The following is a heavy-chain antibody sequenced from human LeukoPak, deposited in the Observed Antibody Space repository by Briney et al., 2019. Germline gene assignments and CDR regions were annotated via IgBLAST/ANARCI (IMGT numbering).Heavy chain of an antibody. D-gene: IGHD1-1*01. CDR2: VSAGGGST. J-gene: IGHJ4*02. V-gene: IGHV3-23*01. Sequence: PGGSLRLSCAASGFTFREYAIAWVRQAPGKGLEWVSSVSAGGGSTYYADSVRGRFTISRDNSKNTVYLQMNNLRAEDTALYYCEKDLFPNNWNDVPDLDYWGQGTLVTVSS. CDR1: GFTFREYA. CDR3: EKDLFPNNWNDVPDLDY.